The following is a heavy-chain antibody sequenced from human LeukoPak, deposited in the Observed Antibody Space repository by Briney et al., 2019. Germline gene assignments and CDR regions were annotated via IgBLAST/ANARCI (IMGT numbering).Heavy chain of an antibody. J-gene: IGHJ4*02. CDR2: INHSGST. D-gene: IGHD3-10*01. Sequence: SETLPLTCAVYGGSFSGYYWSWIRQPPGKGLEWIGEINHSGSTNYNPSLKSRVTISVDTSKNQFSLKLSSVTAADTAVYYCARGIIYGSGSYSAPDYWGQGTLVTVSS. CDR3: ARGIIYGSGSYSAPDY. CDR1: GGSFSGYY. V-gene: IGHV4-34*01.